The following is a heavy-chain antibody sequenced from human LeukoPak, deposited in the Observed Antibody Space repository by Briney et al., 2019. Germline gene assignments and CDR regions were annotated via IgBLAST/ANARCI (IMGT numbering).Heavy chain of an antibody. CDR3: SHEWSSSFAD. V-gene: IGHV3-15*01. CDR1: GFTFSNAW. J-gene: IGHJ4*02. D-gene: IGHD6-6*01. Sequence: GGSLRLSCAASGFTFSNAWMSWVRQAPGKGLEWVGRIKSKTDGGTTDFAAPVKGRFTISRDASKNTLYLQMNSLKTEDTAVYYCSHEWSSSFADWGQGILVTVSS. CDR2: IKSKTDGGTT.